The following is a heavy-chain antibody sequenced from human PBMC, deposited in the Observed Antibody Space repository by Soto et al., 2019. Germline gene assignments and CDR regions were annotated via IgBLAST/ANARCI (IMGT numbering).Heavy chain of an antibody. CDR2: IYYSGSGST. Sequence: QLQLQDSGPGLVKPSATLSLTCTVSSGSITSSTFYWGWIRQPPGRGLEWIGSIYYSGSGSTYYNPSLKSRVTISGDTSKDQSSLILSAVTAADTAVYYGRVAAASPPLPRAFDVWGQGTMVTVSS. CDR1: SGSITSSTFY. CDR3: RVAAASPPLPRAFDV. V-gene: IGHV4-39*01. D-gene: IGHD2-15*01. J-gene: IGHJ3*01.